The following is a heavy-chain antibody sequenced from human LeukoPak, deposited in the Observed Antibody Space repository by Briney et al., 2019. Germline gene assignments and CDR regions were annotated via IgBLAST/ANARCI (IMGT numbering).Heavy chain of an antibody. CDR1: GLTFSSHW. Sequence: GGSLRLSCAASGLTFSSHWMHWVRQAPGKGLVWVSRITNDGSSTTYADSVKGRFTISRDNAKNMLYLQVNSLRAEDTAVYYCAREFNIAVAGIYTGFDIWGQGTMVTVSS. CDR3: AREFNIAVAGIYTGFDI. CDR2: ITNDGSST. J-gene: IGHJ3*02. D-gene: IGHD6-19*01. V-gene: IGHV3-74*01.